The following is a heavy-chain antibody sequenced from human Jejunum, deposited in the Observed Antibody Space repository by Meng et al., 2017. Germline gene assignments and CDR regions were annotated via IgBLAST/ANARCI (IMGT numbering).Heavy chain of an antibody. CDR1: GGSVSSGSYY. J-gene: IGHJ4*02. V-gene: IGHV4-61*01. CDR3: ARGSRGYSYG. D-gene: IGHD5-18*01. Sequence: QVHLQASGPGLVRPSETPPRTCTVSGGSVSSGSYYWSWIRPPPGKGLEWIGYIYYGGTTNYNPSLKSRVTISADTSKNQFSLKLSSVTAADTAVYYCARGSRGYSYGWGQGTLVTVSS. CDR2: IYYGGTT.